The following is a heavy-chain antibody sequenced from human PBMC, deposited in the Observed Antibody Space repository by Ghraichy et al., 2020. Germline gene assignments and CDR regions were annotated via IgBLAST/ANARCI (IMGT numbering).Heavy chain of an antibody. CDR1: GFTFSSYG. D-gene: IGHD2-15*01. J-gene: IGHJ1*01. CDR2: IRYDGSNK. CDR3: AKDQGDIVGRLGYFQH. V-gene: IGHV3-30*02. Sequence: LSLTCAASGFTFSSYGMHWVRQAPGKGLAWVAFIRYDGSNKYYADSVKGRFTISRDSSKNTLYLQMNSLRAEDTAVYYCAKDQGDIVGRLGYFQHWGQGTLVTVSS.